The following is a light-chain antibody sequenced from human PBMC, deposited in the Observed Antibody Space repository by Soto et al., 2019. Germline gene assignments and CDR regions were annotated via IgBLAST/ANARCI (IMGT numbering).Light chain of an antibody. V-gene: IGKV1-33*01. CDR1: QDIGKN. CDR2: DAS. J-gene: IGKJ5*01. Sequence: IQMTQSPSSLSASIGDRFTITCQASQDIGKNLNWYQQKPGKAPKLLIYDASNLETGVPSRFSGSGSGTDFTFTISRLQPEDIATYYCQHYDNLPSVTFGQGTRLEIK. CDR3: QHYDNLPSVT.